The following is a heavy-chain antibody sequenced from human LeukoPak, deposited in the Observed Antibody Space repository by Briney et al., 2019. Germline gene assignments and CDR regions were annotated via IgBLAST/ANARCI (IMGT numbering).Heavy chain of an antibody. CDR1: GGSISSYY. V-gene: IGHV4-59*01. J-gene: IGHJ5*02. Sequence: KPSETLSLTCTVSGGSISSYYWSWIRQPPGKGLELMVYIYYSGSTNYNPSLKSRVTISVDTSKNQFSLKPSSVTAADPAVYYCARARCSGGSCYWGWFDPWGQGTLVTVSS. CDR3: ARARCSGGSCYWGWFDP. CDR2: IYYSGST. D-gene: IGHD2-15*01.